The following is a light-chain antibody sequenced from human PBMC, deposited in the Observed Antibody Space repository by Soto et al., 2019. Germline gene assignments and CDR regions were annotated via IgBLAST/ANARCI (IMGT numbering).Light chain of an antibody. CDR1: SSDVGGYNY. CDR3: SSYTTTFSVV. J-gene: IGLJ2*01. CDR2: EVS. V-gene: IGLV2-14*01. Sequence: QSALTQPASVSGSPGQSITISCTGTSSDVGGYNYVSWYQHHPGKAPKLMIYEVSNRPSGVSNRFSGSKSGNTASLTISGLQAEDEADYHCSSYTTTFSVVFGGGTKLNVL.